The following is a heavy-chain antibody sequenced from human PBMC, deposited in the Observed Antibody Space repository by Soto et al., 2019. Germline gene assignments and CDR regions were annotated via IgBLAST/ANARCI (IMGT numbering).Heavy chain of an antibody. Sequence: GASVKVSCKASGYSFTSYDINWVRQATGQGLEWMGWMDPKTGNTDYGQKFQGRVTMTRNTSISTAYMELSSLRADDTAVYYCAKDHFIGPAPNYFDYWGQGTLVTVSS. D-gene: IGHD2-15*01. CDR3: AKDHFIGPAPNYFDY. CDR2: MDPKTGNT. V-gene: IGHV1-8*01. CDR1: GYSFTSYD. J-gene: IGHJ4*02.